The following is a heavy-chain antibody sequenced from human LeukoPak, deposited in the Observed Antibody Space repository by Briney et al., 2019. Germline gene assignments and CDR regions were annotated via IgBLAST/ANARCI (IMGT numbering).Heavy chain of an antibody. Sequence: KPSETLSLTCTVSGGSISSYYWSWIRQPPGKGLEWIGYIYTSGSTNYNPSLKSRVTISVDTSKNQFSLKLSSVTAADTAVYYCASLGGGYYFDYWGQGTLVTVSS. J-gene: IGHJ4*02. CDR2: IYTSGST. D-gene: IGHD3-16*01. CDR1: GGSISSYY. CDR3: ASLGGGYYFDY. V-gene: IGHV4-4*09.